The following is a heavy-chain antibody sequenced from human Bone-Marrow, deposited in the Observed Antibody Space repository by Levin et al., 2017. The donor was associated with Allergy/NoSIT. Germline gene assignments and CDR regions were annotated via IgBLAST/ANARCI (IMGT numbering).Heavy chain of an antibody. Sequence: GESLKISCAASGFTFQKYAMSWVRQAPGKGLQWVSSVSANSGTTYYADSVKGRFTISRDNSKNPVFLEMNIMGAEETAIYYCAKDIVVVHAAGDVFDFWGQGIMVTVYS. D-gene: IGHD2-21*01. CDR1: GFTFQKYA. V-gene: IGHV3-23*01. J-gene: IGHJ3*01. CDR2: VSANSGTT. CDR3: AKDIVVVHAAGDVFDF.